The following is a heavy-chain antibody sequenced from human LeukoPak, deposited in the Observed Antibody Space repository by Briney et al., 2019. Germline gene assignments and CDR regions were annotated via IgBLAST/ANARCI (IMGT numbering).Heavy chain of an antibody. V-gene: IGHV1-2*02. CDR1: GYTFTGYY. J-gene: IGHJ4*02. Sequence: WASVKVSCKASGYTFTGYYMHWVRQAPGQGLEWMGIINPSGGSTSYAQKFQGRVTMTRDTSISTAYMELSRLRSDDTAVYYCARVSGYYDSSGYYHLGGYFDYWGQGTLVTVSS. D-gene: IGHD3-22*01. CDR3: ARVSGYYDSSGYYHLGGYFDY. CDR2: INPSGGST.